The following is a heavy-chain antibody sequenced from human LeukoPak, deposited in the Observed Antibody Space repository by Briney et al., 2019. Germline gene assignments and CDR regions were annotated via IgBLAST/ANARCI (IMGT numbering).Heavy chain of an antibody. D-gene: IGHD5-18*01. CDR3: ARRVDTAMAIDY. V-gene: IGHV3-20*04. CDR2: INWNGGST. Sequence: GGSLRLSCAASGFTFSSYSMNWARQAPGRGLEWVSGINWNGGSTGYADSVKGRFTISRDNAKNSLYLQMNSLRAEDTALYYCARRVDTAMAIDYWGQGTLITVSS. CDR1: GFTFSSYS. J-gene: IGHJ4*02.